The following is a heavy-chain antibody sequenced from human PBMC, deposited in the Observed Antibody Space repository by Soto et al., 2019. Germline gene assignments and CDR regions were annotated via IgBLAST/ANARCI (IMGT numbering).Heavy chain of an antibody. CDR1: GGSISSYY. J-gene: IGHJ4*02. CDR3: ARGEYYDSSAYYDY. CDR2: IYYSGST. Sequence: SETLSLTCTVSGGSISSYYWSWIRQPPGKGLEWIGYIYYSGSTNYNPSLKSRVTISVDTSKNQFSLKLSSVTAADTAVYYCARGEYYDSSAYYDYWGQGTLVTVSS. D-gene: IGHD3-22*01. V-gene: IGHV4-59*01.